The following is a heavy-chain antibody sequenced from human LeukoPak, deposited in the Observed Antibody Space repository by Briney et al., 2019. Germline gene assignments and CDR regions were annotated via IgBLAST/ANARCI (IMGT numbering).Heavy chain of an antibody. CDR3: ARVGLGYSSSWYNLRYYFDY. D-gene: IGHD6-13*01. J-gene: IGHJ4*02. Sequence: SETLSLTCSVSSGSMSSYYWTWIRQPPGKGLEWIGYIYYSGSTTYSPSLESRVAISIDTSKNQFSLKLSSMTAADTAVYYCARVGLGYSSSWYNLRYYFDYWGQGTLVTVSS. V-gene: IGHV4-59*01. CDR1: SGSMSSYY. CDR2: IYYSGST.